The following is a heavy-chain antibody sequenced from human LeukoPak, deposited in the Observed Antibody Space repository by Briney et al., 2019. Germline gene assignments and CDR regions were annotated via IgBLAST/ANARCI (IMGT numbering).Heavy chain of an antibody. J-gene: IGHJ6*03. CDR2: IYTSGST. CDR3: ARDQGDYGDYVLYYYYYYMDV. V-gene: IGHV4-4*07. CDR1: GGSISSYY. Sequence: SETLSLTCTVSGGSISSYYWSWIRQPAGKGLEWIGRIYTSGSTNYNPSLKSRVTTSVDTSKNQFSLKLSSVTAADTAVYYCARDQGDYGDYVLYYYYYYMDVWGKGTTVTVSS. D-gene: IGHD4-17*01.